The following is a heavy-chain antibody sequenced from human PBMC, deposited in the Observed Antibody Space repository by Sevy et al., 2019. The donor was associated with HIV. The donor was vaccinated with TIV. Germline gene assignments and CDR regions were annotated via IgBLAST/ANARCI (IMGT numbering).Heavy chain of an antibody. CDR3: AREGYDFWTGPVDYDYGMDV. V-gene: IGHV1-2*02. J-gene: IGHJ6*02. Sequence: ASVKVSCKASGYSFSDSGYYVHWVRQAPGQGLEWMGWINPKSGATKYAQKFQGRVTMTRDTSVSTANMELTRLTSDDTDVYYCAREGYDFWTGPVDYDYGMDVWGQGTTVTVSS. CDR1: GYSFSDSGYY. D-gene: IGHD3-3*01. CDR2: INPKSGAT.